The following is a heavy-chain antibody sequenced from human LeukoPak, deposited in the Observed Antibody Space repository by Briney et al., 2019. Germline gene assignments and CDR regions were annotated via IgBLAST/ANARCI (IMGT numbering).Heavy chain of an antibody. Sequence: SETLSLTCAVYGGSFSGYYWSWIRQPPGKGLEWIGEINHSGSTNYNPSLKSRVTISVDTSKNQFSLKLSSVTAADTAVYYCARGGTSYDFWSGYSYYFDYWGQGTLVTVSS. CDR2: INHSGST. CDR1: GGSFSGYY. J-gene: IGHJ4*02. D-gene: IGHD3-3*01. CDR3: ARGGTSYDFWSGYSYYFDY. V-gene: IGHV4-34*01.